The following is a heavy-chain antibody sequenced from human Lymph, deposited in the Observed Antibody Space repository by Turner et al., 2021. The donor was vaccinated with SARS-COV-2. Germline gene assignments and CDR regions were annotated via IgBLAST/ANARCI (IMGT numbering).Heavy chain of an antibody. D-gene: IGHD4-17*01. V-gene: IGHV3-66*01. CDR3: ARVYGDYVP. CDR1: GFTVSSNY. CDR2: IYPGGST. Sequence: EVQLVESGGGLVQPGGSLRLSCAASGFTVSSNYMTWVRQAPGKGLEWVSLIYPGGSTYYAESVKGRFTIARDNSKNTLYLQMNSLRAEDTAVYYCARVYGDYVPWGQGTLVTVSS. J-gene: IGHJ5*02.